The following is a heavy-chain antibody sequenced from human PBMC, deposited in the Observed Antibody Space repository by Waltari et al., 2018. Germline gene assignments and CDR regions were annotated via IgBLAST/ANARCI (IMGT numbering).Heavy chain of an antibody. D-gene: IGHD2-15*01. Sequence: QLQLQESGPGLVKPSGTLSLTCTVTDDSXXXXVGCVWLRQPPGKGLEWIGQIHRSGKTNYRPSLGSRVTVSADTSKNQFSLKVTSATAADTAVYYCARDRGRGLYLDSWGQGTLVTVSP. V-gene: IGHV4-4*02. J-gene: IGHJ5*01. CDR2: IHRSGKT. CDR3: ARDRGRGLYLDS. CDR1: DDSXXXXVG.